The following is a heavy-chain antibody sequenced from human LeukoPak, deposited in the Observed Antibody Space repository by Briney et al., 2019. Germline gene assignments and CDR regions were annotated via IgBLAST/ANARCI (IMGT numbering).Heavy chain of an antibody. J-gene: IGHJ4*02. CDR1: GFTFSIYW. Sequence: GGSLRLSCAASGFTFSIYWMSWVRQAPGKGLEWVAHIKQDGSEKYYVDSVKGRFTISRDNAKNSLYLQMNSLRAEDTAVYYCARVSPSKIAVAGICGRGTVVTVSS. D-gene: IGHD6-13*01. V-gene: IGHV3-7*01. CDR3: ARVSPSKIAVAGI. CDR2: IKQDGSEK.